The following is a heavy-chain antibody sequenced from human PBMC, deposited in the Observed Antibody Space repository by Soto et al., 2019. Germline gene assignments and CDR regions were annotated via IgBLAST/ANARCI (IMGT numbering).Heavy chain of an antibody. CDR1: GFTFSDYY. V-gene: IGHV3-11*01. CDR3: ARSRDLYYYYMDV. CDR2: ISSSGSTI. J-gene: IGHJ6*03. Sequence: GGSKPLFCAASGFTFSDYYMSWILQAQRKGLEWVSYISSSGSTIYYADSVKGRFTISRDNAKNSLYLQMNSLRAEDTAVYYCARSRDLYYYYMDVWGKGTTVTVSS.